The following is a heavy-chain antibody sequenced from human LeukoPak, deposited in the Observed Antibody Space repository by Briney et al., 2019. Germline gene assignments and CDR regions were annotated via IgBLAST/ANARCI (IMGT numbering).Heavy chain of an antibody. Sequence: ASVKVSCKASGYTFTSYGISWVRQAPGQGLEWMGWISAYNGNTNYAQKLQGRVTMTTDTSTSTVYMELRSLRSDDTAVYYCARYIVVVPAAINSYYYYGMDVWGQGTTVTVSS. CDR3: ARYIVVVPAAINSYYYYGMDV. V-gene: IGHV1-18*01. D-gene: IGHD2-2*01. CDR1: GYTFTSYG. CDR2: ISAYNGNT. J-gene: IGHJ6*02.